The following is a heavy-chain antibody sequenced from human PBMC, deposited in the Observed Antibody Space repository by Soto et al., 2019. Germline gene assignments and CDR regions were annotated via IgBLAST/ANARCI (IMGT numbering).Heavy chain of an antibody. CDR1: GGSISSSNW. CDR3: AREGGVIPAAMPITPDYYGMDV. V-gene: IGHV4-4*02. J-gene: IGHJ6*02. Sequence: QVQLQESGPGLVKPSGTLSLTCAVSGGSISSSNWWSWVRQPPGKGLEWIGEIYHSGSTNYNPSLQPRVTTSLDMSKNHFSLKLSSVTAADPAVYYCAREGGVIPAAMPITPDYYGMDVWGQGTTVTVSS. D-gene: IGHD2-2*01. CDR2: IYHSGST.